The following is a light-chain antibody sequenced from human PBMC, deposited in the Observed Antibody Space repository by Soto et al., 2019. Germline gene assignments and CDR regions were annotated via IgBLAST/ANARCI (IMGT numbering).Light chain of an antibody. CDR1: QSVSSTS. CDR2: GAS. V-gene: IGKV3-20*01. Sequence: EIVFTQSPGTLSLSPGERATLSCRASQSVSSTSLAWYQQKPGQAPRLLIYGASSRATGIPDRFSGSGSGTDFTLTISRLEPEDFAVYYCQQYGNSPITFGQGTRLEIK. J-gene: IGKJ5*01. CDR3: QQYGNSPIT.